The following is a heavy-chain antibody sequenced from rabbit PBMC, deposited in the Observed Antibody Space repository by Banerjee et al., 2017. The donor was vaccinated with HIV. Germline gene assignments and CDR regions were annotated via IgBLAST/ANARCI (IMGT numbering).Heavy chain of an antibody. D-gene: IGHD4-1*01. CDR1: GFDFSIYG. CDR3: VRHNSGLTL. J-gene: IGHJ4*01. V-gene: IGHV1S21*01. CDR2: INYGGSA. Sequence: EQLVESGGGLVQPGGSLKLSCKASGFDFSIYGVSWVRQAPGKGLEWIGYINYGGSAFYASWAKGRFTISRTSTTVDLKMTSLTAADTATYFCVRHNSGLTLWGPGTLVTVS.